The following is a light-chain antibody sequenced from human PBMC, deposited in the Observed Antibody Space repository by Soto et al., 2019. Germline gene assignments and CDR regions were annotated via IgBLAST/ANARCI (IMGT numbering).Light chain of an antibody. CDR1: NSDVGSYNL. Sequence: QSVLTQPASVSGSPGQSITTSCTGTNSDVGSYNLVSWYQQHPGKAPKVIIYEVSERPSGVSDRFSGSKSGNTASLMISGLQAEDEADYYCCSYAGSSTQSYVFGSETKVTVL. V-gene: IGLV2-23*02. CDR2: EVS. CDR3: CSYAGSSTQSYV. J-gene: IGLJ1*01.